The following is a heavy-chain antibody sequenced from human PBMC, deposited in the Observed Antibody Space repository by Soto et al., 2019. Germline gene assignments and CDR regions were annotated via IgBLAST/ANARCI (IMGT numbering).Heavy chain of an antibody. D-gene: IGHD2-15*01. CDR2: IYSGDST. CDR3: AKEGGRGYCSGGSCYSGGWDV. Sequence: GGSLRLSCAASGVTVGTNYMSWVRQAPGKGLEWVAVIYSGDSTYYADSVKGRFTISRDNSKNTLNLQTNSLRAEYTAVYYCAKEGGRGYCSGGSCYSGGWDVWGKGTRSPSPQ. J-gene: IGHJ6*04. V-gene: IGHV3-66*01. CDR1: GVTVGTNY.